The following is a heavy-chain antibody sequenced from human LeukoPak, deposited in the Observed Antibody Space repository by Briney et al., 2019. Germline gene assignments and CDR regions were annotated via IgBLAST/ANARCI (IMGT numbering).Heavy chain of an antibody. CDR2: IKSKTDGGTT. D-gene: IGHD2-2*02. V-gene: IGHV3-15*01. J-gene: IGHJ3*02. Sequence: PGGSPRLSCAASGFTFNNAWMSWVRQAPGKGLEWVGRIKSKTDGGTTDYAAPVKGRFTISRDDSKNTLYLQMNGLKTEDTAVYYCTTDLRYQLLYDAFDIWGQGTMVTVSS. CDR3: TTDLRYQLLYDAFDI. CDR1: GFTFNNAW.